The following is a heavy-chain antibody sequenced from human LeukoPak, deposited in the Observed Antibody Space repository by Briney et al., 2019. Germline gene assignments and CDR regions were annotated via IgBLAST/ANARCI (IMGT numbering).Heavy chain of an antibody. J-gene: IGHJ4*02. D-gene: IGHD5-24*01. CDR3: AREGRDGSRYYFDY. CDR1: GGSFSDYY. Sequence: SETLSLTCAVYGGSFSDYYWNWIRQPPGKGLEGIGEINHSGSTDYNPSLKSRVSISVDTSKNQFSLKLNSVTAADTAVYYCAREGRDGSRYYFDYWSQGTLVTVSS. CDR2: INHSGST. V-gene: IGHV4-34*01.